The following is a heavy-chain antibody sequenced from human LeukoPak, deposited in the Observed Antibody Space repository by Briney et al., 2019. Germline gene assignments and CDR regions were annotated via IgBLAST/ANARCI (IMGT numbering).Heavy chain of an antibody. CDR3: ASRHHYDSSGYYFSQNYYYYYMDV. CDR2: INPNSGGT. V-gene: IGHV1-2*02. J-gene: IGHJ6*03. CDR1: GYTFTGYY. Sequence: GASVKVSCKASGYTFTGYYMHWVRQAPGQGLEWMGWINPNSGGTNYAQKFQGRVTMTRDTSISTAYMELRRLISDDTAVYYCASRHHYDSSGYYFSQNYYYYYMDVWGKGTTVTVSS. D-gene: IGHD3-22*01.